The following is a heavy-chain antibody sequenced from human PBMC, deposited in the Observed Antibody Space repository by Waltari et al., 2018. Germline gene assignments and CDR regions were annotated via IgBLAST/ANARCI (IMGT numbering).Heavy chain of an antibody. CDR3: ARGHNGYYGSGWDY. D-gene: IGHD3-10*01. Sequence: QVQLVQSGAEVKKPGSSVKVSCKASGGTFSSYAISWVRQAPGQGLEWMGGIIPIFGTANDAQKFQGRVTITADESTSTAYMELSSLRSEDTAVYYCARGHNGYYGSGWDYWGQGTLVTVSS. CDR1: GGTFSSYA. V-gene: IGHV1-69*13. J-gene: IGHJ4*02. CDR2: IIPIFGTA.